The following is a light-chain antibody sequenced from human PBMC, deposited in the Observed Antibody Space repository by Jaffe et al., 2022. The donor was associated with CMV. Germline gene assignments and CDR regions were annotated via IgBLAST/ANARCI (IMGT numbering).Light chain of an antibody. J-gene: IGLJ2*01. Sequence: QSALTQPASVSGSPGQSITISCTGTSSDVAVYNYVSWYQQHPDKAPKLMIFDVSNRPSGVSNRFSGSKSGNTASLTISGLQAEDEADYYCSSYTTSSTPVVFGGGTKLTVL. CDR2: DVS. CDR1: SSDVAVYNY. CDR3: SSYTTSSTPVV. V-gene: IGLV2-14*03.